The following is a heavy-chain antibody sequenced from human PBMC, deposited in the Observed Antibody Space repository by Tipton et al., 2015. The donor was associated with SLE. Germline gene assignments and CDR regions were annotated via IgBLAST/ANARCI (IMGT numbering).Heavy chain of an antibody. CDR1: GFTFSSYA. CDR3: ARDPLRGSYYSADAFDI. J-gene: IGHJ3*02. Sequence: GSLRLSCAASGFTFSSYAMSWVRQAPGKGLEWVSAISGSGGSTYYADSVKGRFTISRDNSKNTLYLQMNSLRAEDTAVYYCARDPLRGSYYSADAFDIWGQGTMVTVSS. CDR2: ISGSGGST. V-gene: IGHV3-23*01. D-gene: IGHD3-10*01.